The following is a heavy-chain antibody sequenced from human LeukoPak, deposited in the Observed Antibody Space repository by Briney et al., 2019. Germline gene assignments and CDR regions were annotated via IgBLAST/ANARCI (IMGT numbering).Heavy chain of an antibody. D-gene: IGHD3-10*01. CDR3: AKDPSESYNYGYFDY. CDR2: ISGSGGST. CDR1: GPILRSYA. Sequence: PGGSLRLSCAASGPILRSYAMSWVRQAPGKGLEWVSAISGSGGSTYYADSVKGRFTISRDNAKNTVYLQMNSLRVEDTAVYFCAKDPSESYNYGYFDYWGPGTLVTVSS. V-gene: IGHV3-23*01. J-gene: IGHJ4*02.